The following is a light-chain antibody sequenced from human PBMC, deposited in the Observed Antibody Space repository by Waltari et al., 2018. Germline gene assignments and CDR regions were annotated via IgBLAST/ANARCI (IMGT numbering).Light chain of an antibody. J-gene: IGLJ1*01. CDR2: QDY. CDR1: ALSNVA. Sequence: SYLLPQPPSVSVSTGQQARIMLCRDALSNVASHWYQQKPGQAPVLVIYQDYERPSGIPERFSGSSSGTTVTLTISGVHAEDEADYYCTSTDNSGAYRFRAGTKVTVL. V-gene: IGLV3-25*03. CDR3: TSTDNSGAYR.